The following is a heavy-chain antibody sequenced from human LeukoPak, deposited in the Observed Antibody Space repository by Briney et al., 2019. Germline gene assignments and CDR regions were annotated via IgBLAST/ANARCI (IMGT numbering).Heavy chain of an antibody. V-gene: IGHV3-9*01. J-gene: IGHJ4*02. CDR1: GFTFDDYA. CDR3: ARENPHVY. CDR2: ISWNSGSI. Sequence: GRSLRLSCAASGFTFDDYAMHWVRQAPGKGLEWVSGISWNSGSIGYAVSVRGRFTISRDNAKNSLYLQMNSLRGEGTAVYYCARENPHVYWGQGTLVTVSS.